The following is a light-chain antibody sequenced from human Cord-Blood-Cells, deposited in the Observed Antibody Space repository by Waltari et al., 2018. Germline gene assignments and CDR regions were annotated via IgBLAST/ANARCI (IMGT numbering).Light chain of an antibody. CDR3: QQSYSTPYS. Sequence: DTPITPSPPSLSASVADRVTITCRASQSISSYLNWYPQKPGKAPKLLIYAASSLQSGGPSRFSGSGSGKDFTLTISSLQPEDFATYYCQQSYSTPYSFGQGTKLEIK. CDR1: QSISSY. CDR2: AAS. J-gene: IGKJ2*03. V-gene: IGKV1-39*01.